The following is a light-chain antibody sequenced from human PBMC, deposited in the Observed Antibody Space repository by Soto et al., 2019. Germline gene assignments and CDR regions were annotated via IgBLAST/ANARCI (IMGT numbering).Light chain of an antibody. CDR3: QQYETFSGT. V-gene: IGKV1-5*01. CDR1: QSISTY. CDR2: DAS. J-gene: IGKJ1*01. Sequence: DIQMTQSPSSLSASVGNRVTITCRASQSISTYLNWYQKKPGKAPNLLIYDASALPRGVPSRFSGSGSGTKFTLTIAGLQPDDFATYYCQQYETFSGTFGPGTKVDIK.